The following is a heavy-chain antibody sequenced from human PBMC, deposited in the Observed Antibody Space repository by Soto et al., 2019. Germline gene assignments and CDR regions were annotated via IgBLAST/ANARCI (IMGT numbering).Heavy chain of an antibody. D-gene: IGHD2-8*01. CDR1: GYTFSTYG. CDR2: ISGYNGDT. V-gene: IGHV1-18*01. CDR3: AKNGQPPYYYYGLDV. Sequence: ASVKVSCKASGYTFSTYGISWVRQAPGQGLDWMGWISGYNGDTNYAQKFQGRVSMTIDTSTTTAYMELRSLTSDDTAVYYCAKNGQPPYYYYGLDVWGQGTKVTVSS. J-gene: IGHJ6*02.